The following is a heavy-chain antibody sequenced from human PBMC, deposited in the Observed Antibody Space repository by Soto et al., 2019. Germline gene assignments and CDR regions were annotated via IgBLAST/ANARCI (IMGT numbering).Heavy chain of an antibody. CDR3: TTDGLSDDAFDI. V-gene: IGHV3-15*01. J-gene: IGHJ3*02. CDR2: IKSKTDGGTT. D-gene: IGHD2-2*01. CDR1: GFTFSSYS. Sequence: GGSLRLSCAASGFTFSSYSMNWVRQAPGKGLEWVGRIKSKTDGGTTDYAAPVKGRFTISRDDSKNTLYLQMNSLKTEDTAVYYCTTDGLSDDAFDIWGQGTMITVSS.